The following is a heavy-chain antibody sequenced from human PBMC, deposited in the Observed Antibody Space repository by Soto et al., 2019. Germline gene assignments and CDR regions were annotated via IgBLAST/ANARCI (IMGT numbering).Heavy chain of an antibody. D-gene: IGHD6-19*01. V-gene: IGHV3-23*01. CDR1: GFTFSSYA. CDR3: AKDGVQWLEKYYYYMDV. Sequence: GGSLRLSCAASGFTFSSYAMSWVRQAPGKGLEWVSAISGSGGSTYYADSVKGRFTISRDNSKNTLYLQMNSLRAEDTAVYYCAKDGVQWLEKYYYYMDVWGKGTTVTVSS. CDR2: ISGSGGST. J-gene: IGHJ6*03.